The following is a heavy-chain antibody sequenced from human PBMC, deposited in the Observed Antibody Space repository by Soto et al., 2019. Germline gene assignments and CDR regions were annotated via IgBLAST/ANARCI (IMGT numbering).Heavy chain of an antibody. Sequence: ASVKVSCKASGYTFTDFYMHWVRQAPGQGLEWTGSINPNSGGTNSAQKFQGRITMTRDTSISTAYMELSRLRADDTAVYYCARGLRVMIVPNFDYWGQGTLVTVSS. CDR2: INPNSGGT. V-gene: IGHV1-2*02. CDR3: ARGLRVMIVPNFDY. CDR1: GYTFTDFY. D-gene: IGHD3-22*01. J-gene: IGHJ4*02.